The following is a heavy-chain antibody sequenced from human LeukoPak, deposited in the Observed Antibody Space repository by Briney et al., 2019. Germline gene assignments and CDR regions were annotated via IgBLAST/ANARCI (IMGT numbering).Heavy chain of an antibody. D-gene: IGHD2-2*01. CDR1: GYTFTGYY. J-gene: IGHJ4*02. Sequence: ASVKVSCKXSGYTFTGYYMHWVRQAPGQGLERMGWINPNSGGTNYAQKFQGRVTMTRDTSISTAYMELSRLRSDDTAVYYCAAPAKDCSSTSCLDYWGQGTLVTVSS. CDR2: INPNSGGT. CDR3: AAPAKDCSSTSCLDY. V-gene: IGHV1-2*02.